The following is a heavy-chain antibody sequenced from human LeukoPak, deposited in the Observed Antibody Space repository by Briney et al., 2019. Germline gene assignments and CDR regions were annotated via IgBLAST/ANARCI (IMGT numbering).Heavy chain of an antibody. V-gene: IGHV4-38-2*02. CDR3: ARGRQQLVSWGPRWFDP. CDR1: GYSISSGYY. J-gene: IGHJ5*02. D-gene: IGHD6-13*01. CDR2: IYHSGST. Sequence: SETLSLTCTVSGYSISSGYYWGWIRQPPGKGLEWIGSIYHSGSTYYNPSLKSRVTISVDTSKNQFSLKLSSVTAADTAVYYCARGRQQLVSWGPRWFDPWGQGTLVTVSS.